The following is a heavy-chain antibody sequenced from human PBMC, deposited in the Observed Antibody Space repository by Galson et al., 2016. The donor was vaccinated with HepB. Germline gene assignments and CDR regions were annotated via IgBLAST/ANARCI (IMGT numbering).Heavy chain of an antibody. V-gene: IGHV3-21*05. J-gene: IGHJ4*02. Sequence: SLRLSCAASGFTFSSRWMHWVRQAPGKGLEWISYISGNSGDIRYADSVKGRFTVSRDNAENSVYLQMNSLRVDDTAVYYCARSLLTVTSPFGYWGQGTLVTVSS. CDR2: ISGNSGDI. CDR3: ARSLLTVTSPFGY. CDR1: GFTFSSRW. D-gene: IGHD4-17*01.